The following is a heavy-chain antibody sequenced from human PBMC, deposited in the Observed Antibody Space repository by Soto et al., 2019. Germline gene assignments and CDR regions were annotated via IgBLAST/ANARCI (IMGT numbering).Heavy chain of an antibody. CDR2: IYYSGST. J-gene: IGHJ4*02. Sequence: SETLSLTCTVSGGSISSSSYYWGWIRQPPGKGLEWIGSIYYSGSTYYNQSLKSRVTISVDTSKNQLSLKLSSVTAADTAVYYCARLGSGSYFGLLDYWGQGTLVPVS. D-gene: IGHD3-10*01. CDR3: ARLGSGSYFGLLDY. V-gene: IGHV4-39*01. CDR1: GGSISSSSYY.